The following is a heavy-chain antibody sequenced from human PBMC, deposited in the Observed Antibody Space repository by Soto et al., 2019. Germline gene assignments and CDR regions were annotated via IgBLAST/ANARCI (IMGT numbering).Heavy chain of an antibody. Sequence: QITLKESGPTLVKPTQTLTLTCTFSGFSLSTSGVGVGWIRQHPGKALEWLTFIYWDDDKRNSPFLKSRLTITKDTSKNQVVLTMTNMDPVDTATYYCAHLVVAVITYYFDSWGQGTLVTVSS. CDR3: AHLVVAVITYYFDS. J-gene: IGHJ4*02. CDR2: IYWDDDK. CDR1: GFSLSTSGVG. V-gene: IGHV2-5*02. D-gene: IGHD2-15*01.